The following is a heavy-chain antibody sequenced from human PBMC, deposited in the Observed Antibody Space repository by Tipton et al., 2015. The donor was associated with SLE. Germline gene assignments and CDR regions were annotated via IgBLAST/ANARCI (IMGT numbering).Heavy chain of an antibody. V-gene: IGHV3-11*04. CDR3: AREAPGAADPYFDY. CDR1: AFTMSDYY. J-gene: IGHJ4*01. Sequence: SLRLSCTDSAFTMSDYYMAWIRQAPGKGLEWISYISSSGGIIYYADSMKGRFTISRDNANNSVYLHMNSLRTEDTALYYCAREAPGAADPYFDYWGHGTLVTVSS. CDR2: ISSSGGII. D-gene: IGHD6-13*01.